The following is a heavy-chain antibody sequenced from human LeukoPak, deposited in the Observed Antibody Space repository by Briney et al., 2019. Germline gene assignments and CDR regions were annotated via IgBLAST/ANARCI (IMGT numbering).Heavy chain of an antibody. D-gene: IGHD5-24*01. J-gene: IGHJ4*02. Sequence: PGASVKVSCKASGYTFTSYDINWVRQATGQGLEWMGWMNPNSGNTGYAQKFQGRVTTTRNTSISTAYMELSSLRSEDTAVYYCALEMATSPFDYWGQGTLVTVSS. CDR3: ALEMATSPFDY. CDR1: GYTFTSYD. V-gene: IGHV1-8*01. CDR2: MNPNSGNT.